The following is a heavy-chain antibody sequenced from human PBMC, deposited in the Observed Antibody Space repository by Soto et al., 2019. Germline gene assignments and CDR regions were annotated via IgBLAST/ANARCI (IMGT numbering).Heavy chain of an antibody. CDR3: ARDPVSGGLYYYYGLDV. D-gene: IGHD6-25*01. V-gene: IGHV3-48*02. CDR1: GFTFSSYT. J-gene: IGHJ6*02. CDR2: ISHSSDTL. Sequence: EVRLVESGGRLVQPGGSLRLSCAASGFTFSSYTMNWVRQAPGKGLEWISYISHSSDTLYYADSVKGRFTISRDNAKNSLYLHMNSLRDEDTAVYYCARDPVSGGLYYYYGLDVWGQGTTVIVSS.